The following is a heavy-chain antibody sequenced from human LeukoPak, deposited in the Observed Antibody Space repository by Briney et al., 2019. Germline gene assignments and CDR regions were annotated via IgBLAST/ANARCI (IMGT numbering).Heavy chain of an antibody. D-gene: IGHD3-16*01. J-gene: IGHJ4*02. CDR1: GGSFSGYY. Sequence: PSETLSLTCAVYGGSFSGYYWSWIRQPPGKGLEWIGEINHSGSTNYNPSLKSRVTISVDTSKNQFSLKLSSVTAADTAVYYCARGLLGTQYYIDYWGQGTLVTVSS. CDR2: INHSGST. V-gene: IGHV4-34*01. CDR3: ARGLLGTQYYIDY.